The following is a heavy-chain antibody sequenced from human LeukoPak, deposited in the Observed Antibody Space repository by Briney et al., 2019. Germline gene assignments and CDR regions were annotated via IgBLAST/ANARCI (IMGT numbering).Heavy chain of an antibody. CDR1: DDSITTYY. D-gene: IGHD1-26*01. J-gene: IGHJ4*02. CDR3: ASLSGGVGARRLDY. CDR2: IFHSGIT. Sequence: SETLSLTCTVSDDSITTYYWNWIRQPPGKGLEWIGWIFHSGITNYNPSFKSRVTISLDASRNQFSLKLSSVTAADTGVYFCASLSGGVGARRLDYWGQGAPVTVSS. V-gene: IGHV4-59*08.